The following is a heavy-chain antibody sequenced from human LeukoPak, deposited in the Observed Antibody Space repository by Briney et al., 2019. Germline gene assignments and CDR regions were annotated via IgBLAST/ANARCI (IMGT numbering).Heavy chain of an antibody. CDR3: VRAIVVAGRNYLGY. D-gene: IGHD3-22*01. V-gene: IGHV3-72*01. CDR1: GFTLSDHY. CDR2: TRNKAKSYTT. Sequence: PGGSLRLSCAASGFTLSDHYIDWVRQAPGKGLEWVGRTRNKAKSYTTEYAASVKGRFTISRDDSKNSLYLQMNSLKTGDTAVYYCVRAIVVAGRNYLGYWGQGTLVTVSS. J-gene: IGHJ4*02.